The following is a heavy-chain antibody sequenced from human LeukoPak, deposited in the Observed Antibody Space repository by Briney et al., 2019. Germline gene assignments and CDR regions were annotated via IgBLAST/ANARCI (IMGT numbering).Heavy chain of an antibody. CDR3: AKDRAGSIATYADY. D-gene: IGHD6-19*01. Sequence: GRSLRLSCAASGFTFSSYGLHWVRQAPGKGLEWVAAISYDGSSKYYVDSVKGRLTISRDNSKNTLYLQMNSLRAEDTAVYYCAKDRAGSIATYADYWGQGTLVTVSS. CDR1: GFTFSSYG. CDR2: ISYDGSSK. V-gene: IGHV3-30*18. J-gene: IGHJ4*02.